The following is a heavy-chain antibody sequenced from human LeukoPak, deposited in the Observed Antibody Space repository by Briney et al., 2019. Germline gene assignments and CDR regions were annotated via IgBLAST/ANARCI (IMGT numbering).Heavy chain of an antibody. CDR3: ASSKLGYCSGGSCYLGFDY. Sequence: RGASVKVSCKASGGTFSSYAISWVRQAPGQGLEWMGWISAYNGNTNYAQKLQGRVTMTTDTSTSTAYMELRSLRSDDTAVYYCASSKLGYCSGGSCYLGFDYWGQGTLVTVSS. J-gene: IGHJ4*02. D-gene: IGHD2-15*01. CDR1: GGTFSSYA. V-gene: IGHV1-18*01. CDR2: ISAYNGNT.